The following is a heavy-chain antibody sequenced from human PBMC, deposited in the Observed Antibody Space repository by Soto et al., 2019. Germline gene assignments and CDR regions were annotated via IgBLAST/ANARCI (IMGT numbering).Heavy chain of an antibody. CDR3: ASPLYSGYASVAFDA. CDR2: IYHTGST. V-gene: IGHV4-59*01. D-gene: IGHD5-12*01. Sequence: QVQLQESGPGLVKPSETLSLTCTVSGGSISPYYWSWIRQPPGKGLEWIGYIYHTGSTEYNPSLKSRVTISVDTSRNQFSLRVSSVTAADTAMYYCASPLYSGYASVAFDAWGRGTMVTVSS. CDR1: GGSISPYY. J-gene: IGHJ3*01.